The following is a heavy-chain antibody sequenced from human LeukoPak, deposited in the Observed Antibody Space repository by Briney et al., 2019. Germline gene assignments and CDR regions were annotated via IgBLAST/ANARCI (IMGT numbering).Heavy chain of an antibody. CDR3: ARDTGYSYGYVFGY. D-gene: IGHD5-18*01. J-gene: IGHJ4*02. Sequence: GGSLRLSCAASGFTFSSYSMNWVRQAPGKGLEWVANIKQDGSEKYYVDSVKGRFTISRDNAKNSLYLQMNSLRAEDTAVYYCARDTGYSYGYVFGYWGQGTLVTVSS. CDR1: GFTFSSYS. V-gene: IGHV3-7*01. CDR2: IKQDGSEK.